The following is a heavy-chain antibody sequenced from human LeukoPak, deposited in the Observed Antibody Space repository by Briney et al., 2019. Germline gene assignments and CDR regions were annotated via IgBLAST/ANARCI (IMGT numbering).Heavy chain of an antibody. Sequence: SGGPLRLSCAASGFTLSSYWMHWVRQAPGKGLVWISRINSDGSSTSYADSVKGRFTISRDNAKNTLYLQMNSLRAEHTALYYFVRLSWEGGDGGVTWGEGTLATVAS. CDR1: GFTLSSYW. V-gene: IGHV3-74*01. CDR3: VRLSWEGGDGGVT. D-gene: IGHD1-26*01. CDR2: INSDGSST. J-gene: IGHJ5*02.